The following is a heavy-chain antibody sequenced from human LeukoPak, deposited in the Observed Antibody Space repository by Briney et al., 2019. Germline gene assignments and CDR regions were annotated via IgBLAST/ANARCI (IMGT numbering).Heavy chain of an antibody. CDR2: ISGSGGIT. Sequence: PGGSLRLSCAASGFTFSSYAMSWVREAPGAGLEWVSDISGSGGITYYADSAKGRFTISRDNSKNTLYLQMNSLRAEDTAVYYCAGYSSSWYPNWFVPWGQGTLVTVSS. CDR1: GFTFSSYA. D-gene: IGHD6-13*01. V-gene: IGHV3-23*01. CDR3: AGYSSSWYPNWFVP. J-gene: IGHJ5*02.